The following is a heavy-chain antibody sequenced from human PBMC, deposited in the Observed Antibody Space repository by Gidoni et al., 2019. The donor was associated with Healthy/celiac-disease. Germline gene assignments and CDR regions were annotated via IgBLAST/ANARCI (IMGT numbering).Heavy chain of an antibody. V-gene: IGHV3-23*01. D-gene: IGHD3-3*01. CDR2: ISGSGGST. CDR3: AKAQDDFWSGYFGGNERNYGMDV. CDR1: GFPFSSYA. Sequence: EVQLFESGGGLVQPGGSLRLSCAASGFPFSSYALIWVPQAPGTGLEWVSPISGSGGSTYYADSVKGRFTISRDNSKNTLYLQMNSLRAEDTAVYYCAKAQDDFWSGYFGGNERNYGMDVWGQGTTVTVSS. J-gene: IGHJ6*02.